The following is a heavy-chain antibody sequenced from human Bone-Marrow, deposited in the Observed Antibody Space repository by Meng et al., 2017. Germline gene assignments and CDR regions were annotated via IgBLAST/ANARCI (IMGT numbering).Heavy chain of an antibody. J-gene: IGHJ5*02. CDR2: ISAYNGNT. V-gene: IGHV1-18*01. D-gene: IGHD3-9*01. Sequence: ASVKVSCKASGYTFTSNGISWVRQAPGQGLEWMGWISAYNGNTNYAQKLQGRVTMTTDTSTSTAYMELRSLRSDDTAVYYCARIGRLYYDILTGDPWGQGTLVTVSS. CDR3: ARIGRLYYDILTGDP. CDR1: GYTFTSNG.